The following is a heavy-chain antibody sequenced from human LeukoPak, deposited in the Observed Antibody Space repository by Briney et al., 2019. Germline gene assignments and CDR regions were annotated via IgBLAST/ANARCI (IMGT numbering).Heavy chain of an antibody. CDR3: ATSRGGTSFDY. Sequence: ASVKVSCKASGYTFTGCFIHYVRQAPGQGLEWMGWMNPNSGGTNYAQRFQGRVTMTRDTSISTAYMELTRLRFDDTAVFYCATSRGGTSFDYWGQGTLVTVSS. J-gene: IGHJ4*02. CDR1: GYTFTGCF. V-gene: IGHV1-2*02. D-gene: IGHD2-2*01. CDR2: MNPNSGGT.